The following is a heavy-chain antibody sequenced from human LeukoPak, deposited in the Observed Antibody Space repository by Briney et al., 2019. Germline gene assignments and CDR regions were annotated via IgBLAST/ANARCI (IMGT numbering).Heavy chain of an antibody. CDR2: IIPIFGTT. V-gene: IGHV1-69*13. Sequence: GASVKVSCKASGGTFSSYAISWVRQAPGQGLEWMGGIIPIFGTTNYAQKFQGRVTITADESTSTAYMELSSLRSEDTAVYYCAREVAGTGFFYFDYWGQGTLVTVSS. J-gene: IGHJ4*02. CDR1: GGTFSSYA. D-gene: IGHD6-19*01. CDR3: AREVAGTGFFYFDY.